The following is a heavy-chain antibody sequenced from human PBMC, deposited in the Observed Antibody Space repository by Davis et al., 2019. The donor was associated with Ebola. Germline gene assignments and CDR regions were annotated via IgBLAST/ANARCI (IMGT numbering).Heavy chain of an antibody. CDR2: INHSGST. V-gene: IGHV4-61*01. J-gene: IGHJ4*02. CDR3: ARELHDYGGNSVGFGY. CDR1: GGSVDSGSYY. D-gene: IGHD4-23*01. Sequence: SETLSLTCTVSGGSVDSGSYYWSWIRQPPGKGLEWIGEINHSGSTNYNPSLKSRVTISVDTSKNQFSLKLSSVTAADTAVYYCARELHDYGGNSVGFGYWGPGTLVTVSS.